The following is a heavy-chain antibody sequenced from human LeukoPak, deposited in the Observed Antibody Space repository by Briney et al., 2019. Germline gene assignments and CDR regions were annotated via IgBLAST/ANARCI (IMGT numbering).Heavy chain of an antibody. CDR1: GFTFNIHG. J-gene: IGHJ5*02. V-gene: IGHV3-48*03. CDR2: ITISGHTK. Sequence: GGSLRLSCAASGFTFNIHGMNWVRQAPGKGLEWIADITISGHTKNYADSVKGRFTISRDNARTSLYLQMNSLRVEDTGVYYCARGDPHADLWGQGTLVTVSS. CDR3: ARGDPHADL.